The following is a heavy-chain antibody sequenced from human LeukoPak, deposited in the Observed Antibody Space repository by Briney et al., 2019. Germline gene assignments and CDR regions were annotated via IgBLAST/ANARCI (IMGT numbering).Heavy chain of an antibody. CDR3: AREMHTTMVRGVIRYYGMDV. CDR1: GGTSSSYA. Sequence: GSSVKVSCKASGGTSSSYAISWVRQAPGQGLEWMGGIIPIFGTANYAQKFQGRVTITADKSTSTAYMELSSLRSEDTAVYYCAREMHTTMVRGVIRYYGMDVWGKGTTVTVSS. V-gene: IGHV1-69*06. D-gene: IGHD3-10*01. J-gene: IGHJ6*04. CDR2: IIPIFGTA.